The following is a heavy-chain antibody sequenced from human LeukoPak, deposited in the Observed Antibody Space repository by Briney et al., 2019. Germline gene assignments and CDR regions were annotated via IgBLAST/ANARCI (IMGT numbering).Heavy chain of an antibody. CDR3: AKGVGSSWTFDY. V-gene: IGHV3-23*01. CDR2: ISGSGGGT. D-gene: IGHD6-13*01. J-gene: IGHJ4*02. Sequence: GGSLRLSCAASGLTFSSYAMSWVRQAPGKGLEWDSTISGSGGGTFYADSVKGRFTISRDNSKNTLYLQMNSLRAEDTAVYYCAKGVGSSWTFDYWGQGTLVTVSS. CDR1: GLTFSSYA.